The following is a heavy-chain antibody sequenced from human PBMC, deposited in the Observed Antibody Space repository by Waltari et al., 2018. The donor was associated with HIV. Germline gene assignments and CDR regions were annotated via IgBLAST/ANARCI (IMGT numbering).Heavy chain of an antibody. CDR3: AREKNIPEKYHGMDV. V-gene: IGHV1-3*01. CDR1: GYTFTSYS. J-gene: IGHJ6*02. CDR2: IHACNGNT. Sequence: QVQLVQSGAEVKKPGASVKVSCKASGYTFTSYSMHWVRQAPGRRFEWMGWIHACNGNTKYSQKMQGRVTITRDTSASTAYRELTSLRSEDTAVYYCAREKNIPEKYHGMDVWGQGTTVTVSS.